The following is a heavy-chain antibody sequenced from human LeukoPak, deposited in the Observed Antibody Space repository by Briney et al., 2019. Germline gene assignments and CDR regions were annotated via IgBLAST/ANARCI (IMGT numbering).Heavy chain of an antibody. CDR2: IRARATDT. CDR3: ARDWQFDY. Sequence: GGSLRLSCAASGFTFSNYVMFWDRQAPGKGLEWVSGIRARATDTYYTDSVKGRFTISRDDSKRTLYLQMNSLRVEDTAVYYCARDWQFDYWGQGTLVTVSS. V-gene: IGHV3-23*01. CDR1: GFTFSNYV. J-gene: IGHJ4*02.